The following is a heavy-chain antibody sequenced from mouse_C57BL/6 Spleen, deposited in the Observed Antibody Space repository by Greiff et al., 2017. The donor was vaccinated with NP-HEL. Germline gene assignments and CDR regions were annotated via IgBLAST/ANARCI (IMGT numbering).Heavy chain of an antibody. D-gene: IGHD3-1*01. V-gene: IGHV1-7*01. Sequence: VQLQQSGAELVKPGASVKLSCKASGYTFTSYWMHWVKQRPGQGLEWIGNIDPSSGYTKYNQKFKGKATLTADKSSSTAYMQLSSLTYEDSAVYYCTSGTATAFDDWGQGTTLTVSS. CDR2: IDPSSGYT. CDR3: TSGTATAFDD. CDR1: GYTFTSYW. J-gene: IGHJ2*01.